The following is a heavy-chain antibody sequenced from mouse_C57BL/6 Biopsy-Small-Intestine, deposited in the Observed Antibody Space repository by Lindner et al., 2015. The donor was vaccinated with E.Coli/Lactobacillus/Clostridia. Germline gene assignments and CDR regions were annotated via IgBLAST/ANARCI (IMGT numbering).Heavy chain of an antibody. CDR2: ISSGSSTI. J-gene: IGHJ2*01. V-gene: IGHV5-17*01. Sequence: VQLQESGGGLVKPGGSLKLSCAASGFTFSDYGMHWVRQAPEKGLEWVAYISSGSSTIYYADTVKGRFTISRDNAKNTLFLQMTSLRPEDTAMYYCAKDYYGSSYDYWGQGTTLTVSS. CDR1: GFTFSDYG. D-gene: IGHD1-1*01. CDR3: AKDYYGSSYDY.